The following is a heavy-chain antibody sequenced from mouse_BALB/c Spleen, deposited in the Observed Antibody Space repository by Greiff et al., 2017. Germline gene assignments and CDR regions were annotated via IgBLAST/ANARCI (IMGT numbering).Heavy chain of an antibody. D-gene: IGHD1-1*01. CDR2: INPYNDGT. CDR3: ARDYGSSFFAY. V-gene: IGHV1-14*01. Sequence: VQLQQSGPELVKPGASVKMSCKASGYTFTSYVMHWVKQTPGQGLEWIGYINPYNDGTKYNEKFKGKATLTSDKSSSTAYMELSSLTSEDSAVYYCARDYGSSFFAYWGQGTLVTVSA. J-gene: IGHJ3*01. CDR1: GYTFTSYV.